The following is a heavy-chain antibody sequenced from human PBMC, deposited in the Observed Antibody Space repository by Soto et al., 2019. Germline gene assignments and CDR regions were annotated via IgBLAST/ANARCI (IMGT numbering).Heavy chain of an antibody. V-gene: IGHV4-30-4*01. D-gene: IGHD2-15*01. CDR1: GGSISSGDYY. CDR3: ARIGRPCSGGSCYWPSFDY. CDR2: IYYSGST. Sequence: PSETPSLTCTVSGGSISSGDYYWSWIRQPPGKGLEWIGYIYYSGSTYYNPSLKSRVTISVDTSKNQFSLKLSSVTAADTAVYYCARIGRPCSGGSCYWPSFDYWGQGTLVTVSS. J-gene: IGHJ4*02.